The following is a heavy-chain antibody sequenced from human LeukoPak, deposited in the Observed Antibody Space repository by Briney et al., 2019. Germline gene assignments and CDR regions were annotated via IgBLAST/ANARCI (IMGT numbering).Heavy chain of an antibody. Sequence: SETLSLTCTVSGGSIRSSGFYWGWIRQPPGKGLEWIGYIYYSGSTYYNPSLKSRVTISVDTSKNQFSLRLSSVTAADTAVYYCVSGNGYDFRYFDYWGQGTLVTVSS. CDR1: GGSIRSSGFY. CDR2: IYYSGST. CDR3: VSGNGYDFRYFDY. D-gene: IGHD5-12*01. J-gene: IGHJ4*02. V-gene: IGHV4-31*03.